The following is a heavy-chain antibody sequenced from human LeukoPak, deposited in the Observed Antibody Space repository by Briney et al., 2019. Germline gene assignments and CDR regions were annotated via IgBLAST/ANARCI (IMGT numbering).Heavy chain of an antibody. D-gene: IGHD3-10*01. CDR3: ARRLPFGSGNFDY. CDR1: GGSVSSGRY. V-gene: IGHV4-61*01. J-gene: IGHJ4*02. CDR2: IYNSGST. Sequence: SETLSLTCTVSGGSVSSGRYWSWIRQPPGKGLEWIGDIYNSGSTNYNPSLKSRVTISVDTSKNQFSLKLNSVTAADTAVYYCARRLPFGSGNFDYWGQGTLVTVSS.